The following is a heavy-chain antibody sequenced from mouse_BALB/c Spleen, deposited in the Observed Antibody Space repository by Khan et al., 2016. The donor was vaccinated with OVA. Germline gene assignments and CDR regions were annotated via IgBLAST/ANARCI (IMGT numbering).Heavy chain of an antibody. CDR3: TRGGYGGFAY. J-gene: IGHJ3*01. Sequence: QVQLQQSGAELVKPGASVKLSCKASGYAFTNYQMYWVKQRPGQGLEWIGEINPSNGGTNFTEKFKSKATLTVDKSSSTAYMQLSSLTSEDSAVYYCTRGGYGGFAYGGQGTLVTVSA. CDR1: GYAFTNYQ. D-gene: IGHD3-1*01. CDR2: INPSNGGT. V-gene: IGHV1S81*02.